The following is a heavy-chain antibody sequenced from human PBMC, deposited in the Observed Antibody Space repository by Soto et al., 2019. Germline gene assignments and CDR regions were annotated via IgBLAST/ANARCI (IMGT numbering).Heavy chain of an antibody. D-gene: IGHD3-10*01. CDR3: ARDSTGRTLMDPYYYYGMDV. CDR1: GGTFSSYA. J-gene: IGHJ6*02. V-gene: IGHV1-69*01. CDR2: IIPIFGTA. Sequence: QVQLVQSGAEVKKPGSSVKVSCKASGGTFSSYAISWVRQAPGQGLEWMGGIIPIFGTANYAQKFQGRVTITADESTSTAYMELSSLRSEDTAVYYCARDSTGRTLMDPYYYYGMDVWGQGTTVTVSS.